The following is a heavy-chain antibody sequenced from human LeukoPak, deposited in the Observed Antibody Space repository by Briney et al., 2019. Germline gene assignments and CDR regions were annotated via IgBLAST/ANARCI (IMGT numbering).Heavy chain of an antibody. CDR2: ISSSSSYI. CDR3: AREGNTIFGVVSPFDY. V-gene: IGHV3-21*01. D-gene: IGHD3-3*01. CDR1: GFTFSSYS. Sequence: NPGGSLRLSCAASGFTFSSYSMNWVRPAPGKGLEWVSSISSSSSYIYYADSVKGRFTISRDNAKNSLYLQMNSLRAEDTAVYYCAREGNTIFGVVSPFDYWGQGTLVTVSS. J-gene: IGHJ4*02.